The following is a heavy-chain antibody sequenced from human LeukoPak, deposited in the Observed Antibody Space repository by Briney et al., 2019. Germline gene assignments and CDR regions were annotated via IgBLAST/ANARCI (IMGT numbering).Heavy chain of an antibody. CDR3: AREARRVNDALDI. CDR1: GFTFSSYW. D-gene: IGHD3-22*01. J-gene: IGHJ3*02. Sequence: GGSLRLSCAASGFTFSSYWMSWVRQAPGKGLEWVANIKQDGSEKYYVDSVKGRFTISRDNAKNSLYLQMNSLRAEDTAVYYCAREARRVNDALDIWGQGTMVTVSS. V-gene: IGHV3-7*01. CDR2: IKQDGSEK.